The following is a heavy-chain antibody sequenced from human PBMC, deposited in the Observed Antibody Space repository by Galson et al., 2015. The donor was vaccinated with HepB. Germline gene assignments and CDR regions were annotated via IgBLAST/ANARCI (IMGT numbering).Heavy chain of an antibody. V-gene: IGHV3-13*01. Sequence: SLRLSCAASGFTFSSYDMHWVRQATGKGLEWVSAIGTAGDTYYPGSVKGRFTISRENAKNSLYLQMNSLRAGDTAVYYCARVRDGYSTNWYFDLWGRGTLATVSS. CDR2: IGTAGDT. CDR3: ARVRDGYSTNWYFDL. D-gene: IGHD5-24*01. J-gene: IGHJ2*01. CDR1: GFTFSSYD.